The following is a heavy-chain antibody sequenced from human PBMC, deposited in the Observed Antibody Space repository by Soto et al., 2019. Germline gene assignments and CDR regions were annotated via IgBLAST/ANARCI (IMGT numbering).Heavy chain of an antibody. CDR1: GGSFSGYY. V-gene: IGHV4-34*01. CDR3: ARGFLIRIAAAGRWFDP. J-gene: IGHJ5*02. D-gene: IGHD6-13*01. Sequence: SETLSLTCAVYGGSFSGYYWSWIRQPPGKGLEWIGEINHSGSTNYNPSLKSRVTISVDTSKNQFSLKLSSVTAADTAVYYCARGFLIRIAAAGRWFDPWGQGTLVTVSS. CDR2: INHSGST.